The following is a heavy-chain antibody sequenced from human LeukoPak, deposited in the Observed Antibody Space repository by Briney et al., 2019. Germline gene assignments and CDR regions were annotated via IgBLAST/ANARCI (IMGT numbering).Heavy chain of an antibody. J-gene: IGHJ3*02. CDR2: IYYSGST. CDR1: GGSISSYY. Sequence: SETLSLTCTVSGGSISSYYWSWIRQPPGKGLEWIGYIYYSGSTNYNPSLKSRVTISVDTSKNQFSLKLSPVTAADTAVYYCARHHSSTRFDAFDIWGQGTMVTVSS. CDR3: ARHHSSTRFDAFDI. V-gene: IGHV4-59*08. D-gene: IGHD2-2*01.